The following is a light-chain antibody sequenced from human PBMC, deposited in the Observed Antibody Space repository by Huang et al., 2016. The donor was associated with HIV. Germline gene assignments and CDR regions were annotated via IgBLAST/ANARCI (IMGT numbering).Light chain of an antibody. V-gene: IGKV3-11*01. CDR1: QSVSSY. CDR2: GVS. CDR3: HQRRTWPFT. Sequence: EIVLTQSPATLSLSPGERATLSCRASQSVSSYFAWYQQKPGQAPMLLIYGVSNRATGIPVRFSGSGSGTDFTLTISSLEPEDFAVYYCHQRRTWPFTFGPGTKVDIK. J-gene: IGKJ3*01.